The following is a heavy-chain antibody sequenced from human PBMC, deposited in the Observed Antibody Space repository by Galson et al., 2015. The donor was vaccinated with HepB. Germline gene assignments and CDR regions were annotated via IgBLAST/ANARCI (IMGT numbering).Heavy chain of an antibody. CDR2: IIPIFGTA. V-gene: IGHV1-69*13. CDR1: GGTFSSYA. CDR3: ARDRGYSSGWLGDVYYYYYMDV. J-gene: IGHJ6*03. D-gene: IGHD6-19*01. Sequence: SVKVSCKASGGTFSSYAISWVRQAPGQGLEWMGGIIPIFGTANYAQKFQGRVTITADESTSTAYMELSSLRSEDTAVYYCARDRGYSSGWLGDVYYYYYMDVWGKGTTVTVSS.